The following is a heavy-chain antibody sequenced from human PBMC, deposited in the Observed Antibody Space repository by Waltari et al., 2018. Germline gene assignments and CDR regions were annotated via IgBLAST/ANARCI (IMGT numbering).Heavy chain of an antibody. CDR3: ARDTAAAGIDY. D-gene: IGHD6-13*01. CDR2: IYTSGST. CDR1: GGSISSGSYY. J-gene: IGHJ4*02. V-gene: IGHV4-61*09. Sequence: QVQLQESGPGLVKPSQTLSLTCTVSGGSISSGSYYWSWIRQPAGKGLEWIGYIYTSGSTNYNPSLKSRVTISVDTSKNQFSLKLSSVTAADTAVYYCARDTAAAGIDYWGQGTLVTVSS.